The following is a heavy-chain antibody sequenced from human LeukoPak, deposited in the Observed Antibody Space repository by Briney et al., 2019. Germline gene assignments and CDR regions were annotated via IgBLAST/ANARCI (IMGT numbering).Heavy chain of an antibody. Sequence: SETLSLTCTVSGGYISSYYWSWIRQPPGKGLEWIGYIYFSGSTNCNPSLKSRVTISVDTSRNQFSLQLSSVTAADTAVYYCARTSHPHGSSWLFDYWGQGTLVTVSS. CDR2: IYFSGST. V-gene: IGHV4-59*01. CDR3: ARTSHPHGSSWLFDY. CDR1: GGYISSYY. D-gene: IGHD6-13*01. J-gene: IGHJ4*02.